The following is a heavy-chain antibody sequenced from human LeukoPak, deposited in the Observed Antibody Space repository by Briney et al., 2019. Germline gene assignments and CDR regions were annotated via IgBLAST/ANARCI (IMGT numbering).Heavy chain of an antibody. CDR3: ARDGDDYYDSSGVVDY. J-gene: IGHJ4*02. CDR2: ISAYNGNT. D-gene: IGHD3-22*01. Sequence: ASVKVSCKASGYTFTSYGISWVRQPPAQGLEWMGLISAYNGNTNYAQKLQGRVTMTTDTSTSTAYMELRSLRSDDTAVYYCARDGDDYYDSSGVVDYWGQGTLVTVSS. CDR1: GYTFTSYG. V-gene: IGHV1-18*01.